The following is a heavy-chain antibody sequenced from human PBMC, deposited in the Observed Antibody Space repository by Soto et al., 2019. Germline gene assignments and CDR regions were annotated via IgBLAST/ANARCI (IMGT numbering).Heavy chain of an antibody. CDR3: ARGYCSGGSCCRRGESRFWFDP. Sequence: QVQLQESGPGLVKPSQTLSLTCTVSGGSISSGGYYWSWIRQHPGKGLEWIGYIYYSGSTYYNPSLKGRVTLSVDTSKSQVSLKLSSVTAADTAVYYCARGYCSGGSCCRRGESRFWFDPWGQGTLVTVSS. CDR2: IYYSGST. J-gene: IGHJ5*02. V-gene: IGHV4-31*03. D-gene: IGHD2-15*01. CDR1: GGSISSGGYY.